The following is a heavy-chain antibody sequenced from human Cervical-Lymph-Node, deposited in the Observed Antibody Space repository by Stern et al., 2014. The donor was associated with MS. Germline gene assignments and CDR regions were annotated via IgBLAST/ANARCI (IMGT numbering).Heavy chain of an antibody. J-gene: IGHJ4*02. CDR2: ISWNSDKI. CDR3: AKDRTSSSWGVDF. V-gene: IGHV3-9*01. CDR1: GFNFDDYG. D-gene: IGHD6-13*01. Sequence: EVQLVESGGGLVQPGRSLRLSCGASGFNFDDYGMNLVRQAPGKGLEWGSGISWNSDKIVYAESVKGRFTISRDNAKDSLSLQMDSLRVEDTALYYCAKDRTSSSWGVDFWGQGTLVTVSS.